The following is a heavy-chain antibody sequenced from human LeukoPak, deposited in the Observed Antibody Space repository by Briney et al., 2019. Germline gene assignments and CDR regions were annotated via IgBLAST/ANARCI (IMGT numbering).Heavy chain of an antibody. D-gene: IGHD2-21*01. J-gene: IGHJ6*03. CDR3: AREAYCGGPSCFAVSYMDV. CDR1: GFTFTEYW. V-gene: IGHV3-7*01. CDR2: IKQDGSEV. Sequence: GGSLRLSCAASGFTFTEYWMTWVRQAPGQRLEWVANIKQDGSEVYYVDSVEGRFTISRDNTKNSVYLQMNSLGVEDTAVYYCAREAYCGGPSCFAVSYMDVWGEGTTVTVAS.